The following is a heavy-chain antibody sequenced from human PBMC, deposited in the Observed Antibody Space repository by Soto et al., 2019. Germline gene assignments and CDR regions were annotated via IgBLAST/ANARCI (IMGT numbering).Heavy chain of an antibody. D-gene: IGHD3-3*01. CDR1: GFSLDSAGMC. CDR2: IDWDDDK. Sequence: SGPTLVNPTQTLTLTCTFSGFSLDSAGMCVTWIRQPPGKALEWLARIDWDDDKYYSVSLRTRLTISKDTSKNQVVLTMTNMDPVDTATYYCAHSTSTRHYDFWSGPRPDVWGQGTTVTVSS. CDR3: AHSTSTRHYDFWSGPRPDV. J-gene: IGHJ6*02. V-gene: IGHV2-70*12.